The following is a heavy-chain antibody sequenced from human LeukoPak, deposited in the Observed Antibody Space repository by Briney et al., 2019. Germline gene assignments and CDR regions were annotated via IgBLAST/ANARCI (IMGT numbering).Heavy chain of an antibody. D-gene: IGHD6-19*01. CDR2: ISAYNGNT. CDR1: GYTFTSYG. J-gene: IGHJ4*02. Sequence: ASVTVSCTASGYTFTSYGISWVRQAPGQGLEWMGWISAYNGNTNYAQKLQGRVTMTTDTSTSTAYMELRSLRSDDAAVYYCARDQYSSLDYWGQGTLVTVSS. CDR3: ARDQYSSLDY. V-gene: IGHV1-18*01.